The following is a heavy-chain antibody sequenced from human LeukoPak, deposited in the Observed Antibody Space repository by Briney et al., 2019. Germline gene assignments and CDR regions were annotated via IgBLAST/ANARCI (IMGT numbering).Heavy chain of an antibody. CDR3: ARDYENFWSGYLD. Sequence: SETLSLTCTVSGGSISSYYWSWIRQPPGKGLEWIGYIYYSGSTNYNPSLKSRVTISVDTSKNQFSLKLSSVTAADTAVYYCARDYENFWSGYLDWGQGTLVTVSS. J-gene: IGHJ4*02. CDR2: IYYSGST. CDR1: GGSISSYY. D-gene: IGHD3-3*02. V-gene: IGHV4-59*12.